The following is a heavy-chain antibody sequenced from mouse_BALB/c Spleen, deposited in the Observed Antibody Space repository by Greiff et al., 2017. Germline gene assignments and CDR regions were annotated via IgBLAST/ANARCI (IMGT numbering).Heavy chain of an antibody. CDR3: ARADYYAMDY. V-gene: IGHV5-4*02. CDR2: ISDGGSYT. CDR1: GFTFSDYY. J-gene: IGHJ4*01. Sequence: EVMLVESGGGLVKPGGSLKLSCAASGFTFSDYYMYWVRQTPEKRLEWVATISDGGSYTYYPDSVKGRFTISRDNAKNNLYLQMSSLKSEDTAMYYCARADYYAMDYWGQGTSVTVSS.